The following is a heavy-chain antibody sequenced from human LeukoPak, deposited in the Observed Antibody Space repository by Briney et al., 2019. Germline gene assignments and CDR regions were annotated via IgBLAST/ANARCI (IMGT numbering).Heavy chain of an antibody. Sequence: PGGSLRLSCVASGFTFSGYEMNWVRQDPGKGLEWASYISSGASTIDYADSVKGRFTIYRDNAKNSLFLQMNSLRAEDTAVYYCARGGYTSTYSYYYAMDVWGQGTTVSVSS. CDR2: ISSGASTI. CDR3: ARGGYTSTYSYYYAMDV. V-gene: IGHV3-48*03. D-gene: IGHD2-2*02. J-gene: IGHJ6*02. CDR1: GFTFSGYE.